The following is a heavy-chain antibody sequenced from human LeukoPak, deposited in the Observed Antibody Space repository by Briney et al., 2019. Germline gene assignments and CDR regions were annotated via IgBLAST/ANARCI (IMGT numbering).Heavy chain of an antibody. CDR3: AREGDERGATTGFDY. J-gene: IGHJ4*02. Sequence: ASVKVSCKVSGYTLTELSMHWVRQAPGKGLEWMGGFDPEDGETIYAQKFQGRVTMTEDTSTDTAYMELSRLRYDETAVYYCAREGDERGATTGFDYWGQGTLVTVSS. D-gene: IGHD1-26*01. V-gene: IGHV1-24*01. CDR2: FDPEDGET. CDR1: GYTLTELS.